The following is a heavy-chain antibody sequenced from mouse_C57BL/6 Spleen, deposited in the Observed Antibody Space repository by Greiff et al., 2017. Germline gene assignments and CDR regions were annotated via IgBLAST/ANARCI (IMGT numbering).Heavy chain of an antibody. CDR3: ARNEAYDGYGFAY. J-gene: IGHJ3*01. CDR1: GYTFTDYY. Sequence: EVQLQQSGPELVKPGASVKISCKASGYTFTDYYMNWVKQSHGKSLEWIGDINPNNGGTSYNQKFKGKATLTVDKSSSTAYMELRSLTSEDSAVYYCARNEAYDGYGFAYWGQGTLVTVSA. CDR2: INPNNGGT. D-gene: IGHD2-3*01. V-gene: IGHV1-26*01.